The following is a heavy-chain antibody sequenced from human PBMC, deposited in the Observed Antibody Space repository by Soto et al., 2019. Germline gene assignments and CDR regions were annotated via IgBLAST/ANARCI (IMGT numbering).Heavy chain of an antibody. V-gene: IGHV3-21*01. Sequence: PGGSLRLSCAASGFTFSSYSMNWVRQAPGRGLEWVAAISGTSDYIYYADSVKGRFTISRDSAKTSLYIQMNSLRAEDTAVYFCARDHRYCSGSSYRPYYYYYGMDVWGQGTTVTVSS. CDR2: ISGTSDYI. CDR1: GFTFSSYS. J-gene: IGHJ6*02. D-gene: IGHD2-15*01. CDR3: ARDHRYCSGSSYRPYYYYYGMDV.